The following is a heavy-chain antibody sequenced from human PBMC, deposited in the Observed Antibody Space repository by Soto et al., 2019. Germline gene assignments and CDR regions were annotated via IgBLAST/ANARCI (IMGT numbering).Heavy chain of an antibody. CDR1: GYTFTGYY. V-gene: IGHV1-2*04. J-gene: IGHJ6*02. Sequence: ASVKVSCKASGYTFTGYYMHWVRQAPGQGLEWMGWINPNSGGTNYAQKFQGWVTMTRDTSISTAYMELSRLRSDDTAVYYCARDFQDIVLVPAARAPYYYYYGMDVWGQGTTVTVSS. CDR3: ARDFQDIVLVPAARAPYYYYYGMDV. CDR2: INPNSGGT. D-gene: IGHD2-2*01.